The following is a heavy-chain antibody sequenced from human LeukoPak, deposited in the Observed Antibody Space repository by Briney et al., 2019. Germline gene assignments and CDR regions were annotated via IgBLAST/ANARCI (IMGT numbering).Heavy chain of an antibody. J-gene: IGHJ1*01. CDR1: GYTFTKFE. CDR3: ARGYCSGGGCYTAEYLPH. CDR2: LRPKSGET. D-gene: IGHD2-15*01. Sequence: GGSVEVSCKDSGYTFTKFEINWVRPVAGEGLGWMGWLRPKSGETFNIQKFQGGDSITRDIPPSTAYMELTGLRSDDTAVYFCARGYCSGGGCYTAEYLPHWGQGTLVTVSS. V-gene: IGHV1-8*03.